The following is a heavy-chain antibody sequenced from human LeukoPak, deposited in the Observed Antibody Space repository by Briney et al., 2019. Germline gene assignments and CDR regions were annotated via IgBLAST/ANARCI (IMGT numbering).Heavy chain of an antibody. D-gene: IGHD2-2*01. CDR1: GFTFSSYA. CDR3: TRDHPDCRGTSCLLFDS. Sequence: GGSLRLSCAASGFTFSSYAMSWVRQAPGKGLEWVSTVTRGGGSTYYADSVKGRFTISRDNSKDALYLQMNSLRVEDSAVFYCTRDHPDCRGTSCLLFDSWGQGTLVTVSS. J-gene: IGHJ4*02. V-gene: IGHV3-23*01. CDR2: VTRGGGST.